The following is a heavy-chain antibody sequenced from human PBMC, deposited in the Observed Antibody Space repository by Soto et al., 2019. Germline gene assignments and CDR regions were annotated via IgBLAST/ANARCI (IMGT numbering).Heavy chain of an antibody. V-gene: IGHV4-59*01. CDR3: ARDAGGGTYYYDSSGYYIGPYFDY. Sequence: SETLSLTCTVSGGSISSYYWSWIRQPPGKGLEWIGYIYYSGSTNYNPSLKSRVTISVDTSKNQFSLKLSSVTAADTAVYYCARDAGGGTYYYDSSGYYIGPYFDYWGQGTLVTVSS. D-gene: IGHD3-22*01. CDR1: GGSISSYY. J-gene: IGHJ4*02. CDR2: IYYSGST.